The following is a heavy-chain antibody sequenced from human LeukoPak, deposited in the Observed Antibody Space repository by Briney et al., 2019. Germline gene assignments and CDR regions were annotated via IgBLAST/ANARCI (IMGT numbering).Heavy chain of an antibody. V-gene: IGHV3-48*03. CDR2: ISSSGSTI. CDR3: ARGFYYYMDV. Sequence: GGSLRLSCAASGFTFSSYETNWVRQAPGKGLEWVSYISSSGSTIYYADSVKGRFTISRDNAKNSLYLQMNSLRAEDTAVYYCARGFYYYMDVWGKGTTVTISS. J-gene: IGHJ6*03. CDR1: GFTFSSYE.